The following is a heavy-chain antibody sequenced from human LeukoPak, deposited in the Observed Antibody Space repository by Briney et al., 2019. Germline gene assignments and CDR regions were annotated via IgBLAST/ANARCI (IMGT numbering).Heavy chain of an antibody. CDR3: ARGLIGYGHPRRYYYYGMDV. V-gene: IGHV4-34*01. J-gene: IGHJ6*02. CDR1: GGSFSGYY. D-gene: IGHD5-12*01. Sequence: TSETLSLTCAVYGGSFSGYYWSWIRQPPGKGLEWIGEINHSGSTNYNPSLKSRVTISVDTSKNQFSLKLSSVTAADSAVYYCARGLIGYGHPRRYYYYGMDVWGQGTTVTVSS. CDR2: INHSGST.